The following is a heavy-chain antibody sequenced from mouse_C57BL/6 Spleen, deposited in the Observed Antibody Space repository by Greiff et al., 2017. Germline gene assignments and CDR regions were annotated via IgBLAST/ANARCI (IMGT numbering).Heavy chain of an antibody. Sequence: EVKLVESGGGLVKPGGSLKLSCAASGFTFSDYGMHWVRQAPEKGLEWVAYISSGSSTIYYADTVKGRFPISRDNAKNTLFLQMTSLRSEDTAMYYCARKSSSGYFDVWGTGTTVTVSS. CDR3: ARKSSSGYFDV. V-gene: IGHV5-17*01. CDR2: ISSGSSTI. J-gene: IGHJ1*03. CDR1: GFTFSDYG.